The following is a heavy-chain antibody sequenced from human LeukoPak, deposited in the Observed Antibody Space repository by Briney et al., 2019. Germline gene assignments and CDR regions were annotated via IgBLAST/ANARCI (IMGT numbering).Heavy chain of an antibody. CDR1: GFIFSSYG. Sequence: GGSLRLSCAASGFIFSSYGMHWVRQAPGKGLEWVSYISSSGGTIYYADSVKGRFTISRDNAKNSLYLQMNSLRAEDTAVYYCARSGTRYCSSTSCYYYWGQGTLVTVSS. J-gene: IGHJ4*02. D-gene: IGHD2-2*01. CDR3: ARSGTRYCSSTSCYYY. CDR2: ISSSGGTI. V-gene: IGHV3-48*04.